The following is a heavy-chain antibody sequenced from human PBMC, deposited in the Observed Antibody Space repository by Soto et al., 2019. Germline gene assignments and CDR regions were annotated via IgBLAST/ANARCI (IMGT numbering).Heavy chain of an antibody. V-gene: IGHV4-30-4*01. J-gene: IGHJ4*02. CDR3: AGTLSDYEAQVGC. CDR1: CGSISSGDYY. D-gene: IGHD5-12*01. Sequence: SETLSLTCTVSCGSISSGDYYWSWIRQPPGKGLEWIGYIYYSGSTYYNPSLKSRVTISVDTSKNQFSLKLSSVTAADTAVYYCAGTLSDYEAQVGCWGQGNLVTVS. CDR2: IYYSGST.